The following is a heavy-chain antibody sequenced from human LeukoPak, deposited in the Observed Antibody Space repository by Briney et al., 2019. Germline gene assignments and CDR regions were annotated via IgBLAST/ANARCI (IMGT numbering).Heavy chain of an antibody. D-gene: IGHD3-10*01. CDR3: ARGVRRLKDFGY. J-gene: IGHJ4*02. CDR1: GYTFPSYG. Sequence: ASVKVSCKASGYTFPSYGISWVRQAPGQGLEWLGWISAYNGNTNYAQKLQGRVTMTTDTSTSTAYMELRSLRSDDTAVYYCARGVRRLKDFGYWGQGTLVTVSS. V-gene: IGHV1-18*01. CDR2: ISAYNGNT.